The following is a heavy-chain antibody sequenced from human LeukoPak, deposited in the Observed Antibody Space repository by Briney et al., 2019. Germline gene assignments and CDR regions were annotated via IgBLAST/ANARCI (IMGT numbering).Heavy chain of an antibody. CDR1: GGSISSYY. D-gene: IGHD2-15*01. J-gene: IGHJ4*02. CDR2: IYTSGST. V-gene: IGHV4-4*07. CDR3: ARDRYCGGGSCYHLNYFDY. Sequence: SETLSLTCTVSGGSISSYYWSWIRQPAGKGLEWIGRIYTSGSTNYNPSLKSRVTMSVDTSKNQFSLKLSSVTAADTAVYYCARDRYCGGGSCYHLNYFDYWGQGTLVTVSS.